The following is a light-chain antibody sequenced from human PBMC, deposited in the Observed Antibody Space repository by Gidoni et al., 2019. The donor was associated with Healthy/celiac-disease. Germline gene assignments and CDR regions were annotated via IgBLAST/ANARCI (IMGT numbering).Light chain of an antibody. Sequence: QSALTQPASVSGSPGQSITISCTGTSSDVGTYNYVSWYQHHPGKAPQLLLYDVSDRPSGVSNRFSGSKSGNTASLTISGLQAEDEAEYYCSSYRSSNTVIFGGGTKLTVL. CDR1: SSDVGTYNY. CDR2: DVS. CDR3: SSYRSSNTVI. V-gene: IGLV2-14*03. J-gene: IGLJ2*01.